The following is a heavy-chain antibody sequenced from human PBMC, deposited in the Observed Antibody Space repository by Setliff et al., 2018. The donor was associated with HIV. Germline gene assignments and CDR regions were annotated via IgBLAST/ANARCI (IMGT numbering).Heavy chain of an antibody. Sequence: PGGSLRLSCAASGFTFSSYWMSWVRQAPGKGLEWVANINQDGSARVYVDSVKGRFTISRDNAKNSLYLQMNSLRAEDTAVYYCARASRGGYYDSSAYAYWGQGTLVTVSS. V-gene: IGHV3-7*01. J-gene: IGHJ4*02. CDR1: GFTFSSYW. D-gene: IGHD3-22*01. CDR2: INQDGSAR. CDR3: ARASRGGYYDSSAYAY.